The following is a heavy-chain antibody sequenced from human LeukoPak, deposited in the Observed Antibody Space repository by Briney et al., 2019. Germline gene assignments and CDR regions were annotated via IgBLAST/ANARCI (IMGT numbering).Heavy chain of an antibody. V-gene: IGHV3-30*02. J-gene: IGHJ4*02. CDR3: AREGGTLSTSPTLGY. D-gene: IGHD1-1*01. Sequence: GGSLRLSCAASGFTFSRYGMHWVRQAPGKGLEWVAFIRYDGSIKYYVDSVKGRFTISRDTSKNTLYLQMSSLRTEDTAVYYCAREGGTLSTSPTLGYWGQGTLVTVSS. CDR1: GFTFSRYG. CDR2: IRYDGSIK.